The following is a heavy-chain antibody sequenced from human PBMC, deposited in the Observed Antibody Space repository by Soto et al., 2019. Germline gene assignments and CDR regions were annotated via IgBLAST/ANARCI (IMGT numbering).Heavy chain of an antibody. CDR2: IYYSGST. CDR3: ERDRYYDSSGLFDY. D-gene: IGHD3-22*01. Sequence: PSETLSLTCTVSGGSVSSGSYYWSWIRQPPGKGLEWIGYIYYSGSTNYNPSLKSRVTISVDTSKNQFSLKLSSVTAADTAVYYCERDRYYDSSGLFDYWGQGTLVTVSS. CDR1: GGSVSSGSYY. V-gene: IGHV4-61*01. J-gene: IGHJ4*02.